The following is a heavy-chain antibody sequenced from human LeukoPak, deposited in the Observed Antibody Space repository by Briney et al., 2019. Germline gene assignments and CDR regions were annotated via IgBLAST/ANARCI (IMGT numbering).Heavy chain of an antibody. D-gene: IGHD5-18*01. V-gene: IGHV3-30*18. Sequence: GGSLRLSCAASGFTFSSYWMHWVRQAPGKGLEWVAVISYDGSNKYYADSVKGRFTISRDNSRNTLYLQMNSLRAEDTAVYYCAKVIAPWIQLWLIDYWGQGTLVTVSS. J-gene: IGHJ4*02. CDR2: ISYDGSNK. CDR1: GFTFSSYW. CDR3: AKVIAPWIQLWLIDY.